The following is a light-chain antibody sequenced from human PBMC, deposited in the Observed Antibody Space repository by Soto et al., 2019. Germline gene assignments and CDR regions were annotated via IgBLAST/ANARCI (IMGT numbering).Light chain of an antibody. CDR1: SSDVGGYNY. J-gene: IGLJ1*01. CDR3: SSYTSSSTYV. CDR2: DVS. Sequence: QSALTQPASVSGSPGQSITIACTGTSSDVGGYNYVSWYQQYPGKAPRLVISDVSNRPSGVSNRFSGSKSGNSASLTISGLQAEDEADYYCSSYTSSSTYVFGTETKVTVL. V-gene: IGLV2-14*01.